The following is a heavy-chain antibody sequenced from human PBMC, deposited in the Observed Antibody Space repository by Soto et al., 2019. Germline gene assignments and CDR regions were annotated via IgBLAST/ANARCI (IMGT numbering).Heavy chain of an antibody. V-gene: IGHV4-61*01. Sequence: QVQLQESGPGLLKPSETLSLTCSVSGGSVSDKTYYWSWIRQPPGKELEWIGYIYYSGTTNYNPSLESRVPISVDTSKNQVSLRLSSVTAADTALYYCARTTAVPNTLRSRYYFDYWGQGTLVTVSS. D-gene: IGHD4-17*01. CDR3: ARTTAVPNTLRSRYYFDY. CDR1: GGSVSDKTYY. CDR2: IYYSGTT. J-gene: IGHJ4*02.